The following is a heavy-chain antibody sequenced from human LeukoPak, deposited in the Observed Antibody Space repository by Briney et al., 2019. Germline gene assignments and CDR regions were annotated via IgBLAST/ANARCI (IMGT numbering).Heavy chain of an antibody. CDR2: IYTSGST. CDR3: ARSLGYCTNGVCKYYFDY. Sequence: PSETLSLTCTVSGGSISSYYWSWIRQPAGKGLEWIGRIYTSGSTNYNPSLKSRVTMSVDTSKNQFSLKLSPVTAADTAVYYCARSLGYCTNGVCKYYFDYWGQGTLVTVSS. V-gene: IGHV4-4*07. J-gene: IGHJ4*02. CDR1: GGSISSYY. D-gene: IGHD2-8*01.